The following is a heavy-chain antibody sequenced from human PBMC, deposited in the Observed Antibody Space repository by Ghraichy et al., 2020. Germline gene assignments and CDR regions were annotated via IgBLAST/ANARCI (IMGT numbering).Heavy chain of an antibody. D-gene: IGHD6-13*01. J-gene: IGHJ1*01. CDR1: GYTFTSYD. CDR3: ARVYSSSWSPFQH. Sequence: ASVKVSCKASGYTFTSYDINWVRQATGQGLEWMGWMNPNSGNTGYAQKFQGRVTMTRNTSISTAYMELSSLRSEDTAVYYCARVYSSSWSPFQHWGQGTLVTVSS. V-gene: IGHV1-8*01. CDR2: MNPNSGNT.